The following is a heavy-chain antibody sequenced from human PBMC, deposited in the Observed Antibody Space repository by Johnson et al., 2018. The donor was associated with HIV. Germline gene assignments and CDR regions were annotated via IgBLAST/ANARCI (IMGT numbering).Heavy chain of an antibody. CDR1: GFTFSSYA. D-gene: IGHD3-3*01. CDR2: ISGSGGST. Sequence: VQLVESGGGVVQPGRSLRLSCAASGFTFSSYAMHWVRQAPGKGLEWVSAISGSGGSTYYAASVKGRFTISRDNSKNTLYLQMNSLRAEDTALYYCAKLGVVQAFDIWGQGTMVTVSS. V-gene: IGHV3-23*04. CDR3: AKLGVVQAFDI. J-gene: IGHJ3*02.